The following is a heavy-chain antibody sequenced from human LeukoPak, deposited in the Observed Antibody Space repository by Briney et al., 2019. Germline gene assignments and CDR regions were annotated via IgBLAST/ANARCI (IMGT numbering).Heavy chain of an antibody. J-gene: IGHJ6*02. CDR1: GFTFSSYS. CDR3: ARADYDSSSYYYYGMDV. D-gene: IGHD3-22*01. Sequence: GGSLRLSCAASGFTFSSYSMNWVRQAPGKGLEWVSSISSSSSYIYYADSVKGRFTTSRDNAKNSLYLQMNSLRAEDTAVYYCARADYDSSSYYYYGMDVWGQGTTVTVSS. V-gene: IGHV3-21*01. CDR2: ISSSSSYI.